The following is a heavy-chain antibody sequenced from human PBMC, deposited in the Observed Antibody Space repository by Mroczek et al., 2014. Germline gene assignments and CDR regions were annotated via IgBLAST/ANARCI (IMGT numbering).Heavy chain of an antibody. V-gene: IGHV4-61*02. CDR3: AREGNYDSSGYYEYNWFDP. CDR2: IYTSGST. CDR1: GGSISSGSYY. D-gene: IGHD3-22*01. Sequence: QVQLQESGPGLVKPSQTLSLTCTVSGGSISSGSYYWSWIRQPAGKGLEWIGRIYTSGSTNYNPSLKSRVTMSVDTSKNQFSLKLSSVTAADTAVYYCAREGNYDSSGYYEYNWFDPWGQGTLVTVSS. J-gene: IGHJ5*02.